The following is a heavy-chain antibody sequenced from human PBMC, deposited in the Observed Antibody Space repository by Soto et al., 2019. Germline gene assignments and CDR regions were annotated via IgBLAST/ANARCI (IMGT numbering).Heavy chain of an antibody. CDR2: IDPSDSYT. V-gene: IGHV5-10-1*01. J-gene: IGHJ4*02. D-gene: IGHD3-22*01. CDR1: GYSFTSYW. Sequence: PGESLKISCKGSGYSFTSYWISWVRQMPGKGLEWMGRIDPSDSYTNYSPSFQGHVTISADESISTAYLQWSSLKASDTAMYYCARHDSSGYWIFDYWGQGTLVTVSS. CDR3: ARHDSSGYWIFDY.